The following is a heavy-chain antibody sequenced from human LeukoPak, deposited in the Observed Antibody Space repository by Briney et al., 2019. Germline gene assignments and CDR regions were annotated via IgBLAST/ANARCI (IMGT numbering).Heavy chain of an antibody. CDR1: GFTFSTYW. CDR2: ISSDGSSI. Sequence: GGSLRLSCAASGFTFSTYWMHWVRQAPGKGLVWVSRISSDGSSISYADSVKGRFTTSRDNTKNSVYLQMNSLRVEDTAVYYCARYGVFDYWGQGTLVTVSS. D-gene: IGHD4-17*01. J-gene: IGHJ4*02. CDR3: ARYGVFDY. V-gene: IGHV3-74*01.